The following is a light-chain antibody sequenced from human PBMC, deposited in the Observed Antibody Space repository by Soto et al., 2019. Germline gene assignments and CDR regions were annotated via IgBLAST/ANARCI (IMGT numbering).Light chain of an antibody. CDR3: QQYHKWPLT. CDR2: GAS. Sequence: EIVMTQSPATLSVSPGERATLSCRASQSVSSNLAWYQQKPGQAPRLLIYGASTRATGIPARFGGSGSGTEFILTISSLQSEDFAFYYCQQYHKWPLTFGGGTKVEI. CDR1: QSVSSN. J-gene: IGKJ4*01. V-gene: IGKV3-15*01.